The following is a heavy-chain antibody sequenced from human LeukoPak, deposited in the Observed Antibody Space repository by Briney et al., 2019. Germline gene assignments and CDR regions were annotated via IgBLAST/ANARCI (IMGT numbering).Heavy chain of an antibody. CDR2: ISSSSSYT. CDR3: ARAGYCSGGSCYYYYYGMDV. D-gene: IGHD2-15*01. J-gene: IGHJ6*04. V-gene: IGHV3-11*06. Sequence: PGGSLRLSCAASGFTSSDYYMSWIRQAPGKGLEWVSYISSSSSYTNYADSVKGRFTISRDNAKNSLYLQMNSLRAEDAAVYYCARAGYCSGGSCYYYYYGMDVWGKGTTVTVSS. CDR1: GFTSSDYY.